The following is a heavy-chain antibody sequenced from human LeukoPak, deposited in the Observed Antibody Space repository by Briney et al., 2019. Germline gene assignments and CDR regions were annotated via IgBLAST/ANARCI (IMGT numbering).Heavy chain of an antibody. V-gene: IGHV3-23*01. CDR3: AKPWDTWSVGGLFDY. J-gene: IGHJ4*02. CDR1: GFTFSNYA. Sequence: HPGGSLRLSCAASGFTFSNYAMSWVRQAPGKGLEWVSVISGSGDSTYYADSVKGRFTISRDNSKTTLYLQMNSLRAEDTAVYYCAKPWDTWSVGGLFDYWGQGTLVTVSS. CDR2: ISGSGDST. D-gene: IGHD3-16*01.